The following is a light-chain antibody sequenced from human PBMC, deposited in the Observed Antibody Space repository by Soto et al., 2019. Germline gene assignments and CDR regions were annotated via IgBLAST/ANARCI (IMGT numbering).Light chain of an antibody. J-gene: IGKJ2*01. CDR3: EQHFRTPYT. V-gene: IGKV4-1*01. CDR2: RAS. Sequence: DIVVTQSPDSLAVSLGERATINCKSSQSVLYTSNNKNYLAWYQQKPGQPPKFIIYRASTRESEVPDRFSGSGSGTDFTLTMSGVHPEDAAVYYCEQHFRTPYTFHQGTKMEIK. CDR1: QSVLYTSNNKNY.